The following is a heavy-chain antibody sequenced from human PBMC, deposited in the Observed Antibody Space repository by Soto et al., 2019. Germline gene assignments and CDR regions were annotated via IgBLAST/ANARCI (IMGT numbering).Heavy chain of an antibody. CDR1: GGSISSGDYY. D-gene: IGHD4-17*01. CDR2: IYYSGST. Sequence: PSETLSLTCTVSGGSISSGDYYWSWIRQPPGKGLEWIGYIYYSGSTYYNPSLKSRVTISVDTSKNQFSLELSSVTAADTAVYYCASPTVTTKHKAFDIWGQGTMVTVSS. V-gene: IGHV4-30-4*01. CDR3: ASPTVTTKHKAFDI. J-gene: IGHJ3*02.